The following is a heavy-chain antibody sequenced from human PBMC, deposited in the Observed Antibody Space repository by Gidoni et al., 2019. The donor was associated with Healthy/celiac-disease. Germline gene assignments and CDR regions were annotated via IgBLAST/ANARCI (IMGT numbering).Heavy chain of an antibody. V-gene: IGHV4-30-2*01. CDR3: ARAASGYSGYDLDY. CDR1: GGSISSGGYS. J-gene: IGHJ4*02. CDR2: IYHSGST. Sequence: QLQLPESGSGLVKPSQTLSLTCAVSGGSISSGGYSWSWIRQPPGKGLEWIGYIYHSGSTYYNPSLKSRVTISVDRSKNQFSLKLSSVTAADTAVYYCARAASGYSGYDLDYWGQGTLVTVSS. D-gene: IGHD5-12*01.